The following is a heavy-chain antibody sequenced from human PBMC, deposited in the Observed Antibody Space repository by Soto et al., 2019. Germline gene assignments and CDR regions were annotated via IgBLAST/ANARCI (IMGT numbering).Heavy chain of an antibody. J-gene: IGHJ6*02. CDR3: ARDPRIAAAGRYYYGMDV. CDR2: INPSGGST. V-gene: IGHV1-46*01. Sequence: ASVKVSCKASGYTFTSYYIHWVRQAPGQGLEWMGIINPSGGSTSYAQKFQGRVTMTRDTSTSTVYMELSSLRSEDTAVYYCARDPRIAAAGRYYYGMDVWGQGTTVTVSS. CDR1: GYTFTSYY. D-gene: IGHD6-13*01.